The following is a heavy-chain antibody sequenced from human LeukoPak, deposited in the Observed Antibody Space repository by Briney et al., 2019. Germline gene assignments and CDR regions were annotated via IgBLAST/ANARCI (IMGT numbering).Heavy chain of an antibody. CDR2: IWYDGNNK. V-gene: IGHV3-33*06. D-gene: IGHD1-7*01. Sequence: SGVSLRLSCAASGFTFSIYGMHWVRQAPGKGLEWVAVIWYDGNNKYYADSVKGRFTISRDNSKNTLYLQMNSLRAEDTAVYYCAKDRLTGTAINDDAFDIWGQGTMVTVSS. J-gene: IGHJ3*02. CDR1: GFTFSIYG. CDR3: AKDRLTGTAINDDAFDI.